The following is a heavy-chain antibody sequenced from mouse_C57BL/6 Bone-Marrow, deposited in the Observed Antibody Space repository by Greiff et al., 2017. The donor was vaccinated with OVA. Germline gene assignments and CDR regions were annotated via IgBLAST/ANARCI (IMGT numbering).Heavy chain of an antibody. D-gene: IGHD2-4*01. CDR1: GYTFTDYE. CDR2: IDPETGGT. CDR3: TLYDYYMDY. J-gene: IGHJ4*01. V-gene: IGHV1-15*01. Sequence: QVTLKESGAELVRPGASVTLSCKASGYTFTDYEMHWVKQTPVHGLEWIGAIDPETGGTAYNQKFKGKAILTADKSSSTAYMELRSLTSEDSAVYYCTLYDYYMDYWGQGTSVTVSS.